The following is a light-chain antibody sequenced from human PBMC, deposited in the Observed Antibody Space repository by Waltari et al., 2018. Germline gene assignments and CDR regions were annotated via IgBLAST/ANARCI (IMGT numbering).Light chain of an antibody. CDR3: QQSYSTPRT. V-gene: IGKV1-39*01. CDR1: QSISSY. CDR2: AAS. J-gene: IGKJ2*01. Sequence: DIQMTQSPSSLSTSVGDRVTITCRASQSISSYLNWYQQKPGKAPKLLIYAASSLQSGFPSRFSGSGSGTDFTLTISSLQREDFVTYYCQQSYSTPRTFGQGTRLEIK.